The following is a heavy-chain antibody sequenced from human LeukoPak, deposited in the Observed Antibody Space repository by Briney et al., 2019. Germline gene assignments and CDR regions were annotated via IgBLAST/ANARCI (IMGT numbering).Heavy chain of an antibody. J-gene: IGHJ4*02. V-gene: IGHV3-23*01. CDR1: GFTFISYA. Sequence: GGSLTLSCPASGFTFISYAMSWVRQAPGKGLEWVSAISGSGGSTYYADSVKGRFTISRDNSKNTLYLQMNSLRAEDTAVYYCAKVPTPFDYWGQGTLVTVSS. CDR2: ISGSGGST. CDR3: AKVPTPFDY.